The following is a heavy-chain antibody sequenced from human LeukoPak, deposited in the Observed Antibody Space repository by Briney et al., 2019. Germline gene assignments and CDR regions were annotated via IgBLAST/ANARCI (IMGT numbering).Heavy chain of an antibody. J-gene: IGHJ6*03. Sequence: GGSLRLSCATSGFTDRSNYMNWVRQAPGKGLEWVAVISYDGSNKYYADSVKGRFTISRDNSKNTLYLQMNSLRAEDTAVYYCARTAGYYYYYMDVWGKGTTVTVSS. V-gene: IGHV3-30-3*01. CDR1: GFTDRSNY. CDR3: ARTAGYYYYYMDV. CDR2: ISYDGSNK. D-gene: IGHD6-19*01.